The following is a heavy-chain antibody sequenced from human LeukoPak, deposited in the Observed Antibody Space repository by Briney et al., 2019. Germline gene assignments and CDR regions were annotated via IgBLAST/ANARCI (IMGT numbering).Heavy chain of an antibody. D-gene: IGHD4-17*01. V-gene: IGHV1-8*01. J-gene: IGHJ4*02. CDR2: INPNSGDS. CDR3: ARFSPNENHGDYAFDY. CDR1: GYTFTSYD. Sequence: ASVKVSCKASGYTFTSYDINWVRQATGQGLEWMGWINPNSGDSGYAQELQGRVTMTRDTSISTAYMELSSLTSEDTALHFCARFSPNENHGDYAFDYWGQGTPVTVSS.